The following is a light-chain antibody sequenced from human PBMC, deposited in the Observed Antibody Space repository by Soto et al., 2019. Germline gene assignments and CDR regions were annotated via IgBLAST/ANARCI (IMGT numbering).Light chain of an antibody. Sequence: QSALTQPASVSGSPGQSITISCTGTSSDVGGYNYVSWYQQHPGKAPKLMIYEVSNRPSGVSNRFPGSKSGNTASLTISGLQAEDEADYYCSSYKSSSTLYVFGTGTKVTVL. J-gene: IGLJ1*01. CDR3: SSYKSSSTLYV. V-gene: IGLV2-14*01. CDR2: EVS. CDR1: SSDVGGYNY.